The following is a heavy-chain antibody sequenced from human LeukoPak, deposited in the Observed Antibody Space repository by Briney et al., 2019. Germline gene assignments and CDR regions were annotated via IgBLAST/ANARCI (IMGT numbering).Heavy chain of an antibody. V-gene: IGHV3-9*01. D-gene: IGHD2-2*02. CDR1: GFTFDDYA. Sequence: GRSLRLSCAASGFTFDDYAMHWVRQAPGKGLEWVSGISWNSGSIGYADSVKGRFTISRDNAKNSLYLQMNSLRAEDTALYYCAKPRRGYCSSTSCYRHYYYGMDVWGQGTTVTVSS. CDR2: ISWNSGSI. CDR3: AKPRRGYCSSTSCYRHYYYGMDV. J-gene: IGHJ6*02.